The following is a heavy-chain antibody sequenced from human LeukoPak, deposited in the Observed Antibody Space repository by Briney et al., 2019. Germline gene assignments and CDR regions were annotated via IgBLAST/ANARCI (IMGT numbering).Heavy chain of an antibody. CDR1: GFTFSSYA. CDR3: AKVPGGPEYSSSWYPGDY. CDR2: ISGSGGST. J-gene: IGHJ4*02. Sequence: GGSLRLTCAASGFTFSSYAMSWVRQAPGKGLEWVSAISGSGGSTYYADSVKGRFTISRDNSKNTLYLQTNSLRAEDTAVYYCAKVPGGPEYSSSWYPGDYWGQGTLVTVSS. D-gene: IGHD6-13*01. V-gene: IGHV3-23*01.